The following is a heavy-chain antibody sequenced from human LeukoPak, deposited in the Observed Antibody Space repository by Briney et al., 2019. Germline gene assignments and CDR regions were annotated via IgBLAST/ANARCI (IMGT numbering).Heavy chain of an antibody. CDR3: ARTHASSGYD. CDR2: ISAYNGNT. J-gene: IGHJ4*02. Sequence: GASVKVSCKASGYTFTSYGISWVRQAPGQGVEWMGWISAYNGNTNYAQKLQGTPTTTTETCTSTAYMELRRLRSADTAVYYCARTHASSGYDWGQGTLVTVSS. CDR1: GYTFTSYG. V-gene: IGHV1-18*01. D-gene: IGHD3-22*01.